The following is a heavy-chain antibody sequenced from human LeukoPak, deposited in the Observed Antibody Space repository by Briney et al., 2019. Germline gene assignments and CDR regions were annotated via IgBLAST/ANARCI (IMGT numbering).Heavy chain of an antibody. D-gene: IGHD2-15*01. Sequence: KPSETLSLTCAVSGYSISSGYYWGWIRQPPGKGQEWIGSIYHSGSTYYNPSLKSRVTISVDTSKNQFSLKLSSVTAADTAVYYCATTRRILDAFDIWGQGTMVTVSS. CDR2: IYHSGST. V-gene: IGHV4-38-2*01. CDR1: GYSISSGYY. J-gene: IGHJ3*02. CDR3: ATTRRILDAFDI.